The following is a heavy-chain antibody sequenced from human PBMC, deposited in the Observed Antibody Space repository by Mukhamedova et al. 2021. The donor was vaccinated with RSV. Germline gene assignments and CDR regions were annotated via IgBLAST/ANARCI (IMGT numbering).Heavy chain of an antibody. Sequence: MSWVRQAPGKGLEWVSVIYSGGSTYYADSVKGRFTISRHNSKNTLYLQMNSLRAEDTAVYYCARNRVAGFDAFDIWGQGTMVTV. CDR3: ARNRVAGFDAFDI. D-gene: IGHD6-19*01. CDR2: IYSGGST. J-gene: IGHJ3*02. V-gene: IGHV3-53*04.